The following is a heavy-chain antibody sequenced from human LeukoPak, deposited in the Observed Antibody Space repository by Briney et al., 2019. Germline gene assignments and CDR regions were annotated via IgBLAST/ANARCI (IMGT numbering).Heavy chain of an antibody. CDR3: ARDAGGGSSWLY. Sequence: GGSLRLPCAASGFTFSSYSMNWVRQAPGKGLEWVSSISSSSSYIYYADSVKGRFTISRGNAKNSLYLQMNSLRAEDTAVYYCARDAGGGSSWLYWGQGTLVTVSS. D-gene: IGHD6-13*01. CDR2: ISSSSSYI. CDR1: GFTFSSYS. V-gene: IGHV3-21*01. J-gene: IGHJ4*02.